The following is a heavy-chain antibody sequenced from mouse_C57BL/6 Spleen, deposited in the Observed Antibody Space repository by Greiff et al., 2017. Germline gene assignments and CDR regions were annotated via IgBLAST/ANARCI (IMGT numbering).Heavy chain of an antibody. J-gene: IGHJ4*01. CDR1: GFTFSDYY. V-gene: IGHV5-12*01. CDR3: ASVYDGYYEGAMDY. CDR2: ISNGGGST. Sequence: EVKVEESGGGLVQPGGSLKLSCAASGFTFSDYYMYWVRQTPEKRLEWVAYISNGGGSTYYPDTVKGRFTISRDNAKNTLYLQMSRLKSEDTAMYYCASVYDGYYEGAMDYWGQGTSVTVSS. D-gene: IGHD2-3*01.